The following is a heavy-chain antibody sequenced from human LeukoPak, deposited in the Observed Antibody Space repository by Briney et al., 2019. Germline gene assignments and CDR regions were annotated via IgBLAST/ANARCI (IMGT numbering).Heavy chain of an antibody. J-gene: IGHJ3*02. CDR1: GGSISSSSYY. Sequence: SETLSLTCTVSGGSISSSSYYWGWIRQPPGKGLEWIGSIYYSGSTYYNPSLKSRVTISVDTSKNQFSLKLSSVTAADTAVYYCAVVVVPPGNAFDIWGQGTMVTVSS. CDR3: AVVVVPPGNAFDI. CDR2: IYYSGST. D-gene: IGHD2-21*01. V-gene: IGHV4-39*07.